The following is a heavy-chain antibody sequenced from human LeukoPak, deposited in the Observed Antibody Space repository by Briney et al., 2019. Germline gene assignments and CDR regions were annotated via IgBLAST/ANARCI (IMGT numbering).Heavy chain of an antibody. D-gene: IGHD7-27*01. CDR2: IYYSGST. CDR3: ARARPNWGSPYYYYMDV. Sequence: SETLSLTCTVSGGSISSSSYYWGWIRQPPGKGLEWIGSIYYSGSTYYNPSLKSRVTISVDTSKNQFSLKLSSVTAADTAVYYCARARPNWGSPYYYYMDVWGKGTTVTISS. J-gene: IGHJ6*03. CDR1: GGSISSSSYY. V-gene: IGHV4-39*07.